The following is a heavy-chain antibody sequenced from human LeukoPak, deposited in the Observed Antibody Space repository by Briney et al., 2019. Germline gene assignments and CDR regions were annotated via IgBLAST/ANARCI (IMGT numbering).Heavy chain of an antibody. V-gene: IGHV1-18*01. J-gene: IGHJ4*02. CDR3: ARGGSRVVTYGNFDY. CDR1: GYTFTSYA. CDR2: ISTYSGNT. Sequence: ASMKVSCKPSGYTFTSYALSWVRQAPGQGLEWMGWISTYSGNTNYAQKLQGRITMTIETSTSTAYMELRSLRSDDTAVYYCARGGSRVVTYGNFDYWGQGTLVTVSS. D-gene: IGHD2-21*02.